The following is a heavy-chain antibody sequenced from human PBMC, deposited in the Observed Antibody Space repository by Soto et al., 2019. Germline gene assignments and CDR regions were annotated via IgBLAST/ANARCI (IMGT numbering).Heavy chain of an antibody. Sequence: QVQLQQWGAGLLKPSETLSLTCAVYGGSFSGYYWSWIRQPPGKGLEWIGEINHSGSTNYNPSLKSRVTISVDTSKNQFSLKLSSVTAADTAVYYCARASHCSGGSCYLWFDPWGQGTLVTVSS. CDR1: GGSFSGYY. CDR3: ARASHCSGGSCYLWFDP. J-gene: IGHJ5*02. CDR2: INHSGST. D-gene: IGHD2-15*01. V-gene: IGHV4-34*01.